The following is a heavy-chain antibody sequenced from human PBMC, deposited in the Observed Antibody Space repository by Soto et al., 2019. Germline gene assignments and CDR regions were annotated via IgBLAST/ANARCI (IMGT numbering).Heavy chain of an antibody. J-gene: IGHJ6*02. V-gene: IGHV4-59*12. D-gene: IGHD5-18*01. CDR2: IYYSGVT. CDR1: GDSISSYY. Sequence: PSETLSLTCIVSGDSISSYYWTWLRQPPGKGLEWIGYIYYSGVTNYNPSLKSRVTILIDTSKNQFSLKLSSVTAADTAVYYCARGPLRGYSYGSHFWGYGMDVWGQGTTVTVSS. CDR3: ARGPLRGYSYGSHFWGYGMDV.